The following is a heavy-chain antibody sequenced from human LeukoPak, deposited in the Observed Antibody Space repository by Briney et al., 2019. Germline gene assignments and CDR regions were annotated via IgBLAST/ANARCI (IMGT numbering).Heavy chain of an antibody. CDR3: ARGELVGDWFDP. V-gene: IGHV4-59*01. Sequence: SETLSLTCTVSGVSISSYYWSWIRQPPGKGLEWIGYIYYSGSTNYNPSLKSRVTISVDTSKNQFSLKLSSVTAADTAVYYCARGELVGDWFDPWGQGTLVTVSS. CDR1: GVSISSYY. J-gene: IGHJ5*02. CDR2: IYYSGST. D-gene: IGHD6-6*01.